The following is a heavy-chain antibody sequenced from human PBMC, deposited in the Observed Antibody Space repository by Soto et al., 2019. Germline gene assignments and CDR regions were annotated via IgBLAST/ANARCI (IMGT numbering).Heavy chain of an antibody. CDR1: GFTFSSYA. Sequence: EVQLLESGGGLVQPGGSLRLSCAASGFTFSSYAMSWVRQAPGKGLEWVSAISGRGGNTYYADSVKGRFTISRDNSKTPLYLQMNSLRAEDTAVYYWASEGGSYRGGSFDYWGQGTLVTVSS. V-gene: IGHV3-23*01. D-gene: IGHD3-16*02. CDR2: ISGRGGNT. CDR3: ASEGGSYRGGSFDY. J-gene: IGHJ4*02.